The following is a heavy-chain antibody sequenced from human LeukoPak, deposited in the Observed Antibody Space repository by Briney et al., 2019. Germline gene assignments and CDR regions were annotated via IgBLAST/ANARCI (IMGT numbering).Heavy chain of an antibody. V-gene: IGHV4-30-4*01. J-gene: IGHJ4*02. CDR3: ARGGLNSLLPY. CDR2: IYYNWNT. Sequence: TSQTLSLTCTVSGGSVGSDDYYWNWIRQSPGKGLEWIGYIYYNWNTYYNPSLRSRVTISLDTFRNHFTLNLSSVTAADTAMYYCARGGLNSLLPYWGQGTLVAVSS. CDR1: GGSVGSDDYY. D-gene: IGHD2/OR15-2a*01.